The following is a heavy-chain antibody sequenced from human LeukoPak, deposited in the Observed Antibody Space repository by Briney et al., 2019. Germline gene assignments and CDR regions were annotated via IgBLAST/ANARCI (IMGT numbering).Heavy chain of an antibody. V-gene: IGHV1-46*01. CDR2: INPSGGST. D-gene: IGHD2-2*01. CDR1: GYTFTSYY. Sequence: GASVKVSCKASGYTFTSYYMHWARQAPGQGLEWMGIINPSGGSTSYAQKFQGRVTMTRDTSTSTVYMELSSLRSEDTAVYYCAREGYCSSTSCYVGSGDYGMDVWGQGTTVTVSS. J-gene: IGHJ6*02. CDR3: AREGYCSSTSCYVGSGDYGMDV.